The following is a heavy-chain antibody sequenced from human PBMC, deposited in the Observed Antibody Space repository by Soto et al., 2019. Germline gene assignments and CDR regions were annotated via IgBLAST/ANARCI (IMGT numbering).Heavy chain of an antibody. V-gene: IGHV4-30-4*01. J-gene: IGHJ4*02. CDR2: IYYSGST. D-gene: IGHD6-13*01. CDR1: GGSISSGDYY. CDR3: ARVSWVAAAGTGFDY. Sequence: SETLSLTCTVSGGSISSGDYYWSWIRQPPGKGLEWIGYIYYSGSTYYNPSLKSRVTISVDTSKNQFSLKLSSVTAADTAVYYCARVSWVAAAGTGFDYWGQGTLVTVSS.